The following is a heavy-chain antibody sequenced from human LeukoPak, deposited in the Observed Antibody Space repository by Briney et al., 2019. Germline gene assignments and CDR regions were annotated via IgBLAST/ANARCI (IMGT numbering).Heavy chain of an antibody. CDR1: GGSISSSSYY. D-gene: IGHD3-16*01. CDR2: IYYSGST. J-gene: IGHJ4*02. Sequence: PSETLSLTCTVSGGSISSSSYYWGWIRQPPGKGLGWIGSIYYSGSTYYNPSLKSRVAISVDTSKTHFSLKLSSVTAADTAVYYCARDLGVHDYGDYWGQGTLVTVSS. V-gene: IGHV4-39*07. CDR3: ARDLGVHDYGDY.